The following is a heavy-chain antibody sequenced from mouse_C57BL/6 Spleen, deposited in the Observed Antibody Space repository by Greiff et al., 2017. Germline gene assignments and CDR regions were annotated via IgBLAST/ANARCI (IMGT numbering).Heavy chain of an antibody. CDR1: GYAFSSYW. D-gene: IGHD1-1*01. CDR2: IYPGDGDT. V-gene: IGHV1-80*01. J-gene: IGHJ3*01. Sequence: LKESGASVKISCKASGYAFSSYWMNWVKQRPGKGLEWIGQIYPGDGDTNYNGKFKGKATLTADKSSSTAYMQLSSLTSEDSAVYFCARGGVVAPFAYWGQGTLVTVSA. CDR3: ARGGVVAPFAY.